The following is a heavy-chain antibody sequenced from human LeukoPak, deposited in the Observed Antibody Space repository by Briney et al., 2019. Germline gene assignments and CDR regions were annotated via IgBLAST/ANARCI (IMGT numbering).Heavy chain of an antibody. V-gene: IGHV3-66*02. Sequence: GGSLRLSCAASGFTFSSYWMSWVRQAPGKGLEWVSVIYSGGSTYYSDSVKGRFTISRDNSKNTLYLQMNSLRAEDTAVYYCARGDHSSRRLDYWGQGTLVTVSS. CDR2: IYSGGST. D-gene: IGHD6-13*01. J-gene: IGHJ4*02. CDR1: GFTFSSYW. CDR3: ARGDHSSRRLDY.